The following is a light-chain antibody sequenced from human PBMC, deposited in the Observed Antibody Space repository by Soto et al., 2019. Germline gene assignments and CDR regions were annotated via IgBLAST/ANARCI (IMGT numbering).Light chain of an antibody. Sequence: DVVMTQSPLSLPVTLGQPASISCRSRQSPLYSDGNTYLIWFQQRPGQPPRRLLYKVSNRDSGVTDRFSGSGSGTDFTMNISRVEAEDFWFYYCMDGAHWPWSCGRGIKVVIK. CDR3: MDGAHWPWS. CDR1: QSPLYSDGNTY. CDR2: KVS. J-gene: IGKJ1*01. V-gene: IGKV2-30*01.